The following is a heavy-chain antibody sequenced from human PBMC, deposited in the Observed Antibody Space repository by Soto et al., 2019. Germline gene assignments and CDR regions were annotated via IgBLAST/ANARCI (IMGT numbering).Heavy chain of an antibody. D-gene: IGHD3-3*01. CDR2: IYYSGST. CDR1: GDSISSGGYY. V-gene: IGHV4-31*03. J-gene: IGHJ5*02. CDR3: VRVLTTIEGFWFDP. Sequence: QVRLQESGPELVKHSQTLSLTCTVSGDSISSGGYYWSWIRQHPGKGLQWIGYIYYSGSTYYHPSLKHRISISMDTSKNQFSLKLTSVTAADTAVYYCVRVLTTIEGFWFDPWGQGTLVTVSS.